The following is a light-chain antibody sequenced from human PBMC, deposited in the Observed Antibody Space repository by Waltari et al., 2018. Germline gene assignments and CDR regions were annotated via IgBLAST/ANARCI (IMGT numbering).Light chain of an antibody. Sequence: QSALAHPASVSGSPGQSLPITCPGACTDLAGYNLVAWYQHHPNRAPKLIIYEATKRPSGISHRFSGAKSGATASLRISGLQADDEADYYCCSYTGSSTSYGCGGGTKVTVL. CDR2: EAT. CDR3: CSYTGSSTSYG. V-gene: IGLV2-23*01. CDR1: CTDLAGYNL. J-gene: IGLJ1*01.